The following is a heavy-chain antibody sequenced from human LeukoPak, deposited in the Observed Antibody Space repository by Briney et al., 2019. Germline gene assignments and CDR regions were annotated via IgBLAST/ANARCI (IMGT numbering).Heavy chain of an antibody. CDR2: TWYEGSNK. V-gene: IGHV3-33*01. Sequence: PGRSLRLSCAASGFSFSSYGMRWVRQAPGKGLEWVAVTWYEGSNKYYVDSVQGRFTISRDNSKNTLYLQMNSLRAEDTAVYYCARDTGFCSGGSCYSGGFDPWGQGTLVTVSS. J-gene: IGHJ5*02. CDR1: GFSFSSYG. CDR3: ARDTGFCSGGSCYSGGFDP. D-gene: IGHD2-15*01.